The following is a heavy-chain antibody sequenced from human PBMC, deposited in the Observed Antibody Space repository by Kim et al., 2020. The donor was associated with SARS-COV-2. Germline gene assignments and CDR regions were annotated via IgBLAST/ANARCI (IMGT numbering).Heavy chain of an antibody. CDR3: ARDGDIVVVVAATQSGWFDP. D-gene: IGHD2-15*01. CDR1: GYTFTSYA. J-gene: IGHJ5*02. V-gene: IGHV1-3*01. CDR2: INAGNGNT. Sequence: ASVKVSCKASGYTFTSYAMHWVRQAPGQRLEWMGWINAGNGNTKYSQKFQGRVTITRDTSASTAYMELSSLRSEDTAVYYCARDGDIVVVVAATQSGWFDPWGQGTLVTVSS.